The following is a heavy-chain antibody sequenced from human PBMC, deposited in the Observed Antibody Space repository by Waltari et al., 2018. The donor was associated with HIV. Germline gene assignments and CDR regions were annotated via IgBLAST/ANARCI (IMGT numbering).Heavy chain of an antibody. V-gene: IGHV3-33*01. J-gene: IGHJ4*02. Sequence: QVQLVESGGGVVQPGRSLRLSCAASGFTFSSYGMHWVRQAHGKGLEWVAVIWYDGSNKYYADSVKGRFTISRDNSKNTLYLQMNSLRAEDTAVYYCARDRQLWPIGFYYFDYWGQGTLVTVSS. CDR3: ARDRQLWPIGFYYFDY. CDR1: GFTFSSYG. CDR2: IWYDGSNK. D-gene: IGHD5-18*01.